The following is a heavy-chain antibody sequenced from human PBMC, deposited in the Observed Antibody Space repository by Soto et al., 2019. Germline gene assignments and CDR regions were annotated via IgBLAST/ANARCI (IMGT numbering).Heavy chain of an antibody. CDR1: GYTFTSYD. J-gene: IGHJ4*02. V-gene: IGHV1-8*01. D-gene: IGHD3-3*01. CDR2: MNPNSGNT. Sequence: ASVKVSCKSPGYTFTSYDINWVRQATGQGLEWMGWMNPNSGNTGYAQKFQGRVTMTRNTSISTAYMELSSLRSEDTAVYYCARVSSSITIFGVVTTRAPDYWGQGILVTVS. CDR3: ARVSSSITIFGVVTTRAPDY.